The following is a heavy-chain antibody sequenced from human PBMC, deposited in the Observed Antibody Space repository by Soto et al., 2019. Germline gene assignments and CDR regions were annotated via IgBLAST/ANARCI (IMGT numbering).Heavy chain of an antibody. CDR1: GGSLSSYY. Sequence: SETLSLTCTVSGGSLSSYYWTWIRQPPGKGLEWIGYVYYSGNTNYNPSLKSRVTISVDTSKNQFSLKLSSVTAADTAVYYCASALQYVGGWYYFDYWGQGTLVTVSS. D-gene: IGHD6-19*01. CDR3: ASALQYVGGWYYFDY. V-gene: IGHV4-59*12. J-gene: IGHJ4*02. CDR2: VYYSGNT.